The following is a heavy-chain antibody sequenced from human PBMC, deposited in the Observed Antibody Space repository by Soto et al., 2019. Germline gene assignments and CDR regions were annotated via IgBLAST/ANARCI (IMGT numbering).Heavy chain of an antibody. Sequence: ASVKVSCKASGYTFTSYYMHWVRQAPGQGLEWMGIINPSGGSTSYAQKFQGRVTMTRDTSTSTVYMELSSLRSEDTAVYYCAREGAAAGTGYYYGMDVWGQGTTVTVPS. CDR1: GYTFTSYY. V-gene: IGHV1-46*01. J-gene: IGHJ6*02. CDR2: INPSGGST. D-gene: IGHD6-13*01. CDR3: AREGAAAGTGYYYGMDV.